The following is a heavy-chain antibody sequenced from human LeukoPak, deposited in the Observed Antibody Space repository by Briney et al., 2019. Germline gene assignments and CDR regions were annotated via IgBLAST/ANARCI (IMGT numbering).Heavy chain of an antibody. Sequence: ASVKVSCKVSGGTFSSYAISWVRQAPGQGLEWMGIINPSGGSTSYAQKFQGRVTMTRDTSTSTVYMELSSLRSEDTAVYYCARVQECSGGSCYPLFDYWGQGTLVTVSS. CDR3: ARVQECSGGSCYPLFDY. CDR1: GGTFSSYA. CDR2: INPSGGST. D-gene: IGHD2-15*01. J-gene: IGHJ4*02. V-gene: IGHV1-46*01.